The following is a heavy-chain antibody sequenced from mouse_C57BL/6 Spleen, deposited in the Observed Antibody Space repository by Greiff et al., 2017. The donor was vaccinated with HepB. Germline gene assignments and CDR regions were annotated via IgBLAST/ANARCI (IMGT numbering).Heavy chain of an antibody. V-gene: IGHV2-2*01. J-gene: IGHJ3*01. Sequence: VKVVESGPGLVQPSQSLSITCTVSGFSLTSYGVHWVRQSPGKGLEWLGVIWSGGSTDYNAAFISRLSISKDNSKSQVFFKMNSLQADDTAIYYCARNFERLRTWFAYWGQGTLVTVSA. D-gene: IGHD2-4*01. CDR3: ARNFERLRTWFAY. CDR1: GFSLTSYG. CDR2: IWSGGST.